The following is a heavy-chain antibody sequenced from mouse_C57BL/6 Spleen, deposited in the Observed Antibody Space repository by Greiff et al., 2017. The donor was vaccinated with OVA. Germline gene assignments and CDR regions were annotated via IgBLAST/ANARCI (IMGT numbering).Heavy chain of an antibody. CDR3: ARETPYYFDY. Sequence: QVQLQQSGPELVKPGASVKISCKASGYAFSSSWMNWVKQRPGKGLEWIGRIYPGDGDTNYNGKFKGKATLTADKSSSTAYMQLSSLTSEDSAVYFCARETPYYFDYWGQGTTLTVSS. J-gene: IGHJ2*01. CDR1: GYAFSSSW. CDR2: IYPGDGDT. V-gene: IGHV1-82*01.